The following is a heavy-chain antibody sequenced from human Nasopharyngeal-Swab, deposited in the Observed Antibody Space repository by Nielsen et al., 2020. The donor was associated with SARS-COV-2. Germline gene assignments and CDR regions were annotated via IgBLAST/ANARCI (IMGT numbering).Heavy chain of an antibody. CDR2: ISWDGGST. Sequence: GESLKISCAASGFTFDGYTMHWVRQAPGKGLEWVSLISWDGGSTYYADSVKGRFTISRDNSKNSLYLQMNSLRTEDTALYYCAKEGTYGYYMDVWGKGTTVTVSS. J-gene: IGHJ6*03. V-gene: IGHV3-43*01. CDR1: GFTFDGYT. CDR3: AKEGTYGYYMDV. D-gene: IGHD4-17*01.